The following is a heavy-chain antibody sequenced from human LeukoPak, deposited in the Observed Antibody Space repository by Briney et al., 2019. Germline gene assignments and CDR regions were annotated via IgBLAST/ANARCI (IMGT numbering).Heavy chain of an antibody. CDR2: ISGSGGST. V-gene: IGHV3-23*01. Sequence: PGGSLRLSCAASGFTFSSYAMSWVRKAPGKGLEWVSAISGSGGSTYYADSVKGRFTISRDNSKNTLYLQMNSLRAEDTAVYYCAKHWDYYDSSGYYSFDYWGQGTLVTVSS. CDR1: GFTFSSYA. D-gene: IGHD3-22*01. CDR3: AKHWDYYDSSGYYSFDY. J-gene: IGHJ4*02.